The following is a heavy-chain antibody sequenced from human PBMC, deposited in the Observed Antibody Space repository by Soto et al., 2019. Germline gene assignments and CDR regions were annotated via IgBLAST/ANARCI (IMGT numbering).Heavy chain of an antibody. CDR1: AFSFNSHS. D-gene: IGHD3-22*01. V-gene: IGHV3-30*02. CDR3: EKDLAYYDSSGPGDY. CDR2: IRSDGTNK. Sequence: GGSLRLSCAASAFSFNSHSMSXARQAPGKGLEWVASIRSDGTNKYYTDSVKGRFTISRDNSKNTLYLQMNSLRAEDTAVYYCEKDLAYYDSSGPGDYWGQGTLVTVS. J-gene: IGHJ4*02.